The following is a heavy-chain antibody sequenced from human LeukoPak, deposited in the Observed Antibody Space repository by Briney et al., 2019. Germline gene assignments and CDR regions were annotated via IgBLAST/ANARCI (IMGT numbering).Heavy chain of an antibody. V-gene: IGHV4-39*01. CDR3: AKIRATYYWYLDL. D-gene: IGHD5-12*01. CDR2: IYYSGTT. J-gene: IGHJ2*01. Sequence: SETLSLTCAVSGASISGSGYYLGWIRQPPGKGLEWIGSIYYSGTTYYNPSLKSRVTISVDTSKNQFSLKLSSVTAADTAVYYCAKIRATYYWYLDLWGRGTLVTVSS. CDR1: GASISGSGYY.